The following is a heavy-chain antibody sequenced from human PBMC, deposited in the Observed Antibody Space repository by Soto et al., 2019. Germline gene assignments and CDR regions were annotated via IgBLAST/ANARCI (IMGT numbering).Heavy chain of an antibody. J-gene: IGHJ6*03. Sequence: QVQLVQSGAEVKKPGSSVKVSCKASGGTFSSYTISWVRQAPGQGLEWMGRSIPILGIANYAQKFQGRVTITADKSTSTAYMELSSLRSEDTAVYYCAREVTYDYYYYYMDVWGKGTTVTVSS. V-gene: IGHV1-69*08. CDR2: SIPILGIA. CDR3: AREVTYDYYYYYMDV. CDR1: GGTFSSYT. D-gene: IGHD2-21*02.